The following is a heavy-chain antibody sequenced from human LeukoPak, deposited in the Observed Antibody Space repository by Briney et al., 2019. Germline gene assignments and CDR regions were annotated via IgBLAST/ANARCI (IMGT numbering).Heavy chain of an antibody. CDR2: IHYTGTT. CDR1: GGSISGSTFY. Sequence: SETLSLTCTVSGGSISGSTFYWAWIRQPPGKGLEWIGNIHYTGTTYYNPSLKSRVTISVGTSKNQFSLKVNSVTAADTAVYHCARLSPAAGPWYFDYWGQGTLVTVSS. J-gene: IGHJ4*02. CDR3: ARLSPAAGPWYFDY. D-gene: IGHD6-13*01. V-gene: IGHV4-39*01.